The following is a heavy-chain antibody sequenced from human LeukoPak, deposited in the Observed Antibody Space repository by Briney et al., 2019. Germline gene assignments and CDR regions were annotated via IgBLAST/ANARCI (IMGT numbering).Heavy chain of an antibody. Sequence: SETLSLTCTVSGGSISSYYWNWIRQPPGKGLEWIGYIYYSGSTNYNPSLKSRLTISVDTSKNQFSLKLSSVTAADTAVYYCARGPDIVVVVAAMDWFDPWGQGTLVTVSS. J-gene: IGHJ5*02. D-gene: IGHD2-15*01. CDR3: ARGPDIVVVVAAMDWFDP. V-gene: IGHV4-59*01. CDR1: GGSISSYY. CDR2: IYYSGST.